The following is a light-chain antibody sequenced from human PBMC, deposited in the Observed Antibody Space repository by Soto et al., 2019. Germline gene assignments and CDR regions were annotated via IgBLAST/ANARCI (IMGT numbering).Light chain of an antibody. CDR2: DAS. CDR1: QDISNY. V-gene: IGKV1-33*01. J-gene: IGKJ2*01. Sequence: DIPMTQSPSSLSASVGDRVTITCQASQDISNYLNWYQQKPGKAPKLLIYDASNLETGVPSRFSGSGSATHFTFTISSLQPEDIATYYCQQYDNLPYTFGQGTKLEI. CDR3: QQYDNLPYT.